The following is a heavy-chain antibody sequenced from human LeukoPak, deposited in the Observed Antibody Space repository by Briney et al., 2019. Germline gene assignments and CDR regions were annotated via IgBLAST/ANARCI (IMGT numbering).Heavy chain of an antibody. CDR2: FYTSGST. V-gene: IGHV4-4*07. CDR3: ARAVSLHFDY. Sequence: SETLSLTCTVSGGSISNKYWSWIRQPAGKGLEWIGRFYTSGSTNYYPSLKSRVTMSVDTSKNQFSLRLSSVTAADTAVYYCARAVSLHFDYWGQGSLVTVSS. CDR1: GGSISNKY. D-gene: IGHD5/OR15-5a*01. J-gene: IGHJ4*02.